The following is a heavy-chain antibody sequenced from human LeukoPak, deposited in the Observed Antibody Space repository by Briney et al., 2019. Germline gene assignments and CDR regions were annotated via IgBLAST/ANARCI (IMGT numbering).Heavy chain of an antibody. V-gene: IGHV3-23*01. J-gene: IGHJ4*02. D-gene: IGHD6-13*01. CDR2: ITGSGGNT. CDR3: ARDSIYSSSWYPLDY. CDR1: EFTFNIYA. Sequence: GGSLRLSCAASEFTFNIYAMSWVRQAPGKGLEWVSSITGSGGNTVYADSVKGRFTISRDNSKNTLYLQMNSLRAGDTAVYYCARDSIYSSSWYPLDYWGQGTLVTVSS.